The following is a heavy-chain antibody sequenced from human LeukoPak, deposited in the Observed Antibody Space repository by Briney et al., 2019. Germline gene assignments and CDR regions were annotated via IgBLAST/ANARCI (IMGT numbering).Heavy chain of an antibody. D-gene: IGHD2-21*01. V-gene: IGHV5-51*01. Sequence: GESLEISCKGSGYSFSSYWIGWVRQMPGKGLEWMGIIYPADSDTRYSPFFQGQVTISADKSISTAYVQWSSLKASDTAMYYCARHVAPHPNYNYHHMDVWGKGTTVTVSS. J-gene: IGHJ6*03. CDR1: GYSFSSYW. CDR3: ARHVAPHPNYNYHHMDV. CDR2: IYPADSDT.